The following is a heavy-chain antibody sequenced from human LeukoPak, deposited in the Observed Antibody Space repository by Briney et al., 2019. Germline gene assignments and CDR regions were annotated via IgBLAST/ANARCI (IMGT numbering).Heavy chain of an antibody. CDR1: GFTFSSYA. CDR3: ARAPRGSSSWYYFDY. V-gene: IGHV3-30*04. D-gene: IGHD6-13*01. CDR2: ISYDGSNK. Sequence: PGRSLRLSCAASGFTFSSYAMHWVRQAPGKGLEWVAVISYDGSNKYYADSAKGRFTISRDNSKNTLYLQMNSLRAEDTAVYYCARAPRGSSSWYYFDYWGQGTLVTVSS. J-gene: IGHJ4*02.